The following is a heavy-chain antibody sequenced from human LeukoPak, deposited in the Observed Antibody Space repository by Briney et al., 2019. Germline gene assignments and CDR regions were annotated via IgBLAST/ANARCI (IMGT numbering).Heavy chain of an antibody. J-gene: IGHJ4*02. D-gene: IGHD7-27*01. V-gene: IGHV3-66*01. CDR1: GFTFSSNY. CDR2: IYSGGSS. CDR3: ARGTNWGLFDY. Sequence: GGSLRLSCAASGFTFSSNYMSWVRQAPGKGLEWVSVIYSGGSSYYADSVKGRFTISRDNSKNTLYLQMNSLRAEDTAVYYCARGTNWGLFDYWGQGTLVTVSS.